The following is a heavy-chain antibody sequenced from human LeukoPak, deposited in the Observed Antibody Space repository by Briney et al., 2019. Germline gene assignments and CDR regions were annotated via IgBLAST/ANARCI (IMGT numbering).Heavy chain of an antibody. V-gene: IGHV3-15*01. CDR2: IKSKTDGGTT. J-gene: IGHJ4*02. D-gene: IGHD2-15*01. Sequence: GGSLKLSWSGSGFNFSNAWMSWVRQAPGKGLEWGGRIKSKTDGGTTDYAAPVKGRFTISRDDSKNTLYLQMNSLKTEDTAVYYCTTDAEGYEANGDYWGQGTLVTVSS. CDR3: TTDAEGYEANGDY. CDR1: GFNFSNAW.